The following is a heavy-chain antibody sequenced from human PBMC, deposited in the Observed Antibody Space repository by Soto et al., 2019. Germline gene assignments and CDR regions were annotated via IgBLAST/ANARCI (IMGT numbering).Heavy chain of an antibody. D-gene: IGHD3-3*01. CDR2: INHSGST. CDR1: CGSFSGYY. J-gene: IGHJ6*02. V-gene: IGHV4-34*01. Sequence: PSETLSLTCAVYCGSFSGYYWSWIRQPPGKGLEWIGEINHSGSTNYNPSLKSRVTISVDTSKNQFSLKLSSVTAADTAVYYCARGLTYYDFWSGYNRHYYYGMDVWGQGTTVTVSS. CDR3: ARGLTYYDFWSGYNRHYYYGMDV.